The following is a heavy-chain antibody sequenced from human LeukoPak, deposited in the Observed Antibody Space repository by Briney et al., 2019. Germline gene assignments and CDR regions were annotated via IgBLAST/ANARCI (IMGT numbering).Heavy chain of an antibody. V-gene: IGHV3-21*01. J-gene: IGHJ4*02. Sequence: PGGSLRLSCAASGFTFSAFSMNWVRQAPGKGLEWVSAISSSSSDIYYTDSVKGRFTISRDNANNFLYLQVSSLRAEDTAVYYCGPGNTGGTRIDYWGKGPLVSVSP. CDR2: ISSSSSDI. D-gene: IGHD2-8*02. CDR1: GFTFSAFS. CDR3: GPGNTGGTRIDY.